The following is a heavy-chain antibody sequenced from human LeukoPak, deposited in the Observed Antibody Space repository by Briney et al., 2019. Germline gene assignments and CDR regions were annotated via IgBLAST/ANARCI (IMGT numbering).Heavy chain of an antibody. CDR1: GGSISSYY. Sequence: SETLSLTCTVSGGSISSYYWSWIRQPPGKGLEWIGYIYYGGSTNYNPSLKSRVTISVDTSKNQFSLKLSSVTAADTAVYYCARGLVVAATRRAYFDYWGQGTLVTVSS. D-gene: IGHD2-15*01. CDR2: IYYGGST. J-gene: IGHJ4*02. CDR3: ARGLVVAATRRAYFDY. V-gene: IGHV4-59*01.